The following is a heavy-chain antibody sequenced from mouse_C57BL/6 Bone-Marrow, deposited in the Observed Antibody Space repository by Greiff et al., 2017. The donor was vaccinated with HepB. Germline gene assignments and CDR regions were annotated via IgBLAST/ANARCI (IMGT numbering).Heavy chain of an antibody. CDR3: AREGNYRYYAMDY. CDR2: INPNNGGT. Sequence: VVEPGASVKIPCKASGYTFTDYNMDWVKQSHGKSLEWIGDINPNNGGTIYNQKFKGKATLTVDKSSSTAYMELRSLTSEDTAVYYCAREGNYRYYAMDYWGQGTSVTVSS. CDR1: GYTFTDYN. V-gene: IGHV1-18*01. J-gene: IGHJ4*01. D-gene: IGHD2-1*01.